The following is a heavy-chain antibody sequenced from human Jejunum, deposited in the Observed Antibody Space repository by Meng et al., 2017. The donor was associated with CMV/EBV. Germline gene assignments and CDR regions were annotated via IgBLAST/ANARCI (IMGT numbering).Heavy chain of an antibody. D-gene: IGHD6-6*01. V-gene: IGHV1-2*02. CDR1: GYTFTGYY. CDR2: INPNSCGA. Sequence: GYTFTGYYMHWVRQAPGQGLEWMGWINPNSCGANYAQQFQGRVTMTRDTSISTAYMELSRLRSDDTAVYYCARGRTSIVAYYFDYWGQGTLVTVSS. J-gene: IGHJ4*02. CDR3: ARGRTSIVAYYFDY.